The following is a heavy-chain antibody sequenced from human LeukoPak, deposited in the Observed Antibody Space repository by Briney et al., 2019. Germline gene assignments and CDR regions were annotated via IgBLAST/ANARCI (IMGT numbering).Heavy chain of an antibody. Sequence: PSETLSLTCTVSGGSISSYYWGWIRQPPGKGLEWIGYIYYTGSTNYNPSLKSRVTISLDTSKNQFSLKLSSVTAADTAVYYCASNTHYLASSGLPTDYWGQGTLVTVSS. V-gene: IGHV4-59*12. J-gene: IGHJ4*02. D-gene: IGHD3-22*01. CDR1: GGSISSYY. CDR2: IYYTGST. CDR3: ASNTHYLASSGLPTDY.